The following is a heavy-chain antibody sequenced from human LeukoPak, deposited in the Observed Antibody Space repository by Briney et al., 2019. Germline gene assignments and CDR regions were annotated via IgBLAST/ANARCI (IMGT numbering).Heavy chain of an antibody. CDR1: GGPIRNSY. J-gene: IGHJ3*02. D-gene: IGHD3/OR15-3a*01. V-gene: IGHV4-4*07. Sequence: SETRSLICTVSGGPIRNSYWGWVRHSAGTGMQWIGRIHGTLGSTNHKPSLKSRVVMSLDTSSNQFSVRWSARSAADTATYYCTMIFDRDIWGQGTLVTVSP. CDR2: IHGTLGST. CDR3: TMIFDRDI.